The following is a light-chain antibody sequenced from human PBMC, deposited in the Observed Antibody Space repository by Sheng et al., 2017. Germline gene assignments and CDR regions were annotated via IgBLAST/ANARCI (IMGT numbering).Light chain of an antibody. J-gene: IGKJ3*01. CDR3: QQYGSSPFT. Sequence: EIVLTQSPGTLSLSPGERATLSCRASQSVDSSYFTWYQQKPGQAPRLLIYGASSRATGIPDRFSGSGSGTDFTLTISRLEPEDFAVYYCQQYGSSPFTFGPGTKVDIK. CDR2: GAS. CDR1: QSVDSSY. V-gene: IGKV3-20*01.